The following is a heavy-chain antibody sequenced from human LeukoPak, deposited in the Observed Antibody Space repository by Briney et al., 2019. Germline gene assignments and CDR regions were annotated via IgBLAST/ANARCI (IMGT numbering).Heavy chain of an antibody. J-gene: IGHJ4*02. V-gene: IGHV3-74*01. D-gene: IGHD3-16*01. Sequence: PGGSLRLSCAASEFIFSDYWMHWVRQGPGKGLVWVSRIKSDGSSTSYAESVKGRFTISRDNAKNTVYVHMNSLRDEDTAVYYCARGGRYAYFLDYWGQGTLVTVSS. CDR3: ARGGRYAYFLDY. CDR1: EFIFSDYW. CDR2: IKSDGSST.